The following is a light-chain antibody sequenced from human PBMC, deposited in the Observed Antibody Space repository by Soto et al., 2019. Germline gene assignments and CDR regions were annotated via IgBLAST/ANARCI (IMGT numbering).Light chain of an antibody. J-gene: IGKJ4*01. V-gene: IGKV1-33*01. CDR1: EDISSY. CDR3: QQYDNLPRLT. Sequence: DIQMTQSPSSLSASVGDRVTIACRASEDISSYLNWYQRKPGKAPKLLIYDASKLETGVPPRFSGSGSGTYFTFTISSLQPEDIATYYCQQYDNLPRLTFGGGTKVEIK. CDR2: DAS.